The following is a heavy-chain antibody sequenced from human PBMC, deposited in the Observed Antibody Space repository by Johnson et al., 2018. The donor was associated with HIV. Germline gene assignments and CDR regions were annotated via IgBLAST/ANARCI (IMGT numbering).Heavy chain of an antibody. Sequence: QVQLVESGGGFVKPGGSLRLSCEASGFTFSDYYMSWIRQAPGKGLEWISYIISSGSTIYYAASVKGRFTISRDNSKNTGYLKMTSLRADDTAVYYCAKEVLCSGGSCYSWAFDIWGQGTMVAVSS. D-gene: IGHD2-15*01. CDR2: IISSGSTI. CDR3: AKEVLCSGGSCYSWAFDI. CDR1: GFTFSDYY. V-gene: IGHV3-11*01. J-gene: IGHJ3*02.